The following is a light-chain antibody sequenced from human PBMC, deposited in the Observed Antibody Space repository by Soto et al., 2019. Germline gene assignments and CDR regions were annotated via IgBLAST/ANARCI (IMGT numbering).Light chain of an antibody. CDR3: CSYAGSSTDV. CDR2: DVS. CDR1: SSDVGGYNY. Sequence: QSALTQPRSVSGSPGQSVTISCTGTSSDVGGYNYDSWYQQHPGKAPKLMIYDVSKRPSGVPDRFSGSKSGNTASLTISGLQAEDEADYYCCSYAGSSTDVFGTGTKLTVL. V-gene: IGLV2-11*01. J-gene: IGLJ1*01.